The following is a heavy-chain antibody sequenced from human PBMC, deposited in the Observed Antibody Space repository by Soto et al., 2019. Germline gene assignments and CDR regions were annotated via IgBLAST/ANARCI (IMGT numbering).Heavy chain of an antibody. CDR3: ARYRGSETDSYGPDY. CDR2: IWYDGSNK. CDR1: GFTFSSYG. V-gene: IGHV3-33*01. Sequence: QVQLVESGGGVVQPGRSLRLSCAASGFTFSSYGMHWVRQAPGKGLEWVADIWYDGSNKYYADSVKGRFTISRDNSKNTLYLQMNSLRAEDTAVYYCARYRGSETDSYGPDYWGQGTLVTVSS. D-gene: IGHD5-18*01. J-gene: IGHJ4*02.